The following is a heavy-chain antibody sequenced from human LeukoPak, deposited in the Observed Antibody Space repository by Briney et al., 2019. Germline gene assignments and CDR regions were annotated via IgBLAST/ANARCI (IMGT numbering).Heavy chain of an antibody. D-gene: IGHD3-22*01. J-gene: IGHJ6*02. V-gene: IGHV3-7*01. CDR3: ARDRIRVQLWLGGMDV. Sequence: GGSLRLSCAASGFTFISYWMIWVRQAPGKGLEWVANIKEDGSEKFYVDSVKGRFTISRDNANNSVYLRMNNLRAEDTAVYYCARDRIRVQLWLGGMDVWGQGTTVTVSS. CDR1: GFTFISYW. CDR2: IKEDGSEK.